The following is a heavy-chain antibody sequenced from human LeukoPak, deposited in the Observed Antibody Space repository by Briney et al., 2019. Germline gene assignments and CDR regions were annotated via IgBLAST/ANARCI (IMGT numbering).Heavy chain of an antibody. CDR1: GFTFSSYG. Sequence: GGSLRFSCAASGFTFSSYGMHWVRQAPGKGLEWVAVISYDGSNKYYADSVKGRFTISRDNSKNTLYLQMNSLRAEDTAVYYCAKAGVRGVIIKTNHFDYWGQGTLVTVSS. V-gene: IGHV3-30*18. D-gene: IGHD3-10*01. CDR2: ISYDGSNK. J-gene: IGHJ4*02. CDR3: AKAGVRGVIIKTNHFDY.